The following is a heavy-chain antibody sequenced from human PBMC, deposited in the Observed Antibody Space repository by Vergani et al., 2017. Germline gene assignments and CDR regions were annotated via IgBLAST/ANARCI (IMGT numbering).Heavy chain of an antibody. CDR3: ARTLYNGNDAAGY. J-gene: IGHJ4*02. Sequence: ELPLVQSGAEVKKPGESLNISCKGSGYNFTNYWIGWVRQMPGKGLEYMGIISPGDSDTRYSPSFQGQVTISADKSISTAYLQWSSLQASDTAIYYCARTLYNGNDAAGYWGQGTLVTVSS. D-gene: IGHD1-1*01. CDR2: ISPGDSDT. V-gene: IGHV5-51*03. CDR1: GYNFTNYW.